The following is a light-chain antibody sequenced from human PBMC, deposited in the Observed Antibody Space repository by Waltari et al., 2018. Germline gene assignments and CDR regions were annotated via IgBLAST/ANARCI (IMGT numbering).Light chain of an antibody. V-gene: IGLV2-14*01. CDR1: RSDVGGFNY. J-gene: IGLJ3*02. Sequence: QSALSQSAPVSGSPGQSITISCTGARSDVGGFNYVSWYQQNPGKAPKLLIFEATNRPSGVSIRFSGSTSGNTASLTISGLQAEDEADYYCSSYASSNFLVFGGGTKVTVL. CDR2: EAT. CDR3: SSYASSNFLV.